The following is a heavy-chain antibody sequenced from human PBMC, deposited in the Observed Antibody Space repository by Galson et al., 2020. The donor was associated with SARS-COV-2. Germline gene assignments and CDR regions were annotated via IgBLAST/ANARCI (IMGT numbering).Heavy chain of an antibody. V-gene: IGHV1-2*02. CDR3: ASEPSSGFDFYMDV. J-gene: IGHJ6*03. CDR1: GNTFSGYY. D-gene: IGHD5-12*01. CDR2: INPKSGGT. Sequence: ASVKVSCKASGNTFSGYYMHWVRQAPGQGLEWMGWINPKSGGTNYAQKFQGRVTVTRDTSISTAYMELSRLRSDDTAVYYCASEPSSGFDFYMDVWGSGTTVTVSS.